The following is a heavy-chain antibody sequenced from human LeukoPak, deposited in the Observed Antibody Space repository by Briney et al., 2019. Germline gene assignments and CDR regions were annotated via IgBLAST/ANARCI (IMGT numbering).Heavy chain of an antibody. D-gene: IGHD3-16*01. CDR1: GFVFSIYT. V-gene: IGHV3-64D*06. CDR3: VKDFGRVRGTPDS. Sequence: GGSLRLSCSASGFVFSIYTMYWVRQTPGKGPEYVSTISGSGNGFSIYYADSVKGRFTISRDDSKSILYLQMNGLRSEDTAIYYCVKDFGRVRGTPDSWGQGTLVTVSS. J-gene: IGHJ4*02. CDR2: ISGSGNGFSI.